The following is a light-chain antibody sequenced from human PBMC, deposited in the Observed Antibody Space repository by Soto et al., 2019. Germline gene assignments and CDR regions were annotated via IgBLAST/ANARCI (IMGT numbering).Light chain of an antibody. CDR3: LQDYDYPWT. J-gene: IGKJ1*01. V-gene: IGKV1-6*01. CDR1: QGIRND. CDR2: AAS. Sequence: AVQMTQSPSSLSASVGDRVTITCRASQGIRNDLGWYQQKPGKAPKLLIYAASSLQSGVPSRFSGSGFGTDFTLTISSLQADDFATYYCLQDYDYPWTFGQGTKVEIK.